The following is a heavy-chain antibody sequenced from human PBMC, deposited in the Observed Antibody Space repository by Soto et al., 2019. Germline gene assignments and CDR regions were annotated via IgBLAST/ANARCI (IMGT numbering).Heavy chain of an antibody. J-gene: IGHJ4*02. D-gene: IGHD5-18*01. Sequence: PGGSLRLSCAASGFTFSSYAMSWVRQAPGKGLEWVSAISGSGGSTYYADSVKGRFTISRDNSKNTLYLQMNSLRAEDTAVYYCAKVWIQLSRAEYYFDYWGQGTLVTVSS. CDR2: ISGSGGST. CDR1: GFTFSSYA. CDR3: AKVWIQLSRAEYYFDY. V-gene: IGHV3-23*01.